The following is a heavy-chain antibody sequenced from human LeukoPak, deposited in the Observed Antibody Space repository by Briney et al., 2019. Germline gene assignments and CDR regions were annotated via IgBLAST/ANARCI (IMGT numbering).Heavy chain of an antibody. D-gene: IGHD3-10*01. V-gene: IGHV1-69*04. Sequence: ASVKVSCKASGGTFSSYAISWVRQAPGQGLEWMGRIIPILGIANYAQKFQGRVTITADKSTSTAYMELSSLRSEDTAVYYCATYDYGSGSNWFDPWGQGTLVTVSS. J-gene: IGHJ5*02. CDR2: IIPILGIA. CDR3: ATYDYGSGSNWFDP. CDR1: GGTFSSYA.